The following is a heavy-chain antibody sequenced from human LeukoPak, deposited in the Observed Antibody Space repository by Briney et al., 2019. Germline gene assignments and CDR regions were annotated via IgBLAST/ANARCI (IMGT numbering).Heavy chain of an antibody. J-gene: IGHJ5*02. CDR3: TRVIVGANIRFDP. CDR1: GFTFGDYA. CDR2: IRSKAYGGTT. Sequence: GGSLRLSCTASGFTFGDYAMSWVRQAPGKGLEWLGFIRSKAYGGTTEYAASVKGRFTISRDDSKSIAYLQMNSLKTEDTAVYYCTRVIVGANIRFDPWGQGTLVTVSS. D-gene: IGHD1-26*01. V-gene: IGHV3-49*04.